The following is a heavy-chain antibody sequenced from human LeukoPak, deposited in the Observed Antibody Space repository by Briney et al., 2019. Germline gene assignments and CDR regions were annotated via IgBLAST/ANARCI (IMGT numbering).Heavy chain of an antibody. CDR3: ARDRYGDGFAHFDY. Sequence: GASVKVSCKASGYTFPSYGISWVRQAPGQGLEWMGWITPSGGTNYPQKFQGRVAITRDTSITTAYMDLSRLTSDDTAVYYCARDRYGDGFAHFDYWGQGALVTVSS. CDR1: GYTFPSYG. CDR2: ITPSGGT. D-gene: IGHD5-24*01. J-gene: IGHJ4*02. V-gene: IGHV1-2*02.